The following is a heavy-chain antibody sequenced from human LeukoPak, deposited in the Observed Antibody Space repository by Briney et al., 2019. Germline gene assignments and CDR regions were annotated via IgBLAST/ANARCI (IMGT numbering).Heavy chain of an antibody. CDR3: ARDSFYGDPVCYYGMDV. Sequence: SVKVTCKASGGTFSCYAISWVRQAPGQGLEWMGRIIPILGIANYAQKFQGRVTITADKSTSTAYMELSSLRSEDTAVYYCARDSFYGDPVCYYGMDVWGQGTTATVSS. D-gene: IGHD4-17*01. CDR2: IIPILGIA. V-gene: IGHV1-69*04. J-gene: IGHJ6*02. CDR1: GGTFSCYA.